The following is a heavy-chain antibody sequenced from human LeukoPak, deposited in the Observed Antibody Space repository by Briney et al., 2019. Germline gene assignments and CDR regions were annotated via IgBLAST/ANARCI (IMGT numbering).Heavy chain of an antibody. J-gene: IGHJ4*02. V-gene: IGHV4-39*07. CDR3: ARVTSGYSYGHFDY. D-gene: IGHD5-18*01. Sequence: SETLSLTCTVSGFSISSSSYYWGWLRQPPGKGLEWIGSIYYSGSTYYNPSLKSRFTISVDTSKNQFSLKLSSVTAADTAVYYCARVTSGYSYGHFDYWGQGTLVTVSS. CDR2: IYYSGST. CDR1: GFSISSSSYY.